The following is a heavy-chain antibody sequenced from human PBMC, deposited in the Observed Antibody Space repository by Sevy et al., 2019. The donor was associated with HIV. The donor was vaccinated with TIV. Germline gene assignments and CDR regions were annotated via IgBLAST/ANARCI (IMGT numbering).Heavy chain of an antibody. CDR2: IYSDGTT. CDR1: GFTVSSNY. V-gene: IGHV3-66*01. D-gene: IGHD5-18*01. CDR3: ARGKSGYGYALNY. J-gene: IGHJ4*02. Sequence: GGSLRLSCAASGFTVSSNYMTWVRQVPGKGLEGVSVIYSDGTTYHADSVKDRFTISRDNSKNTLYLQMNSLRGEDTAVYYCARGKSGYGYALNYWGQGTLVTVSS.